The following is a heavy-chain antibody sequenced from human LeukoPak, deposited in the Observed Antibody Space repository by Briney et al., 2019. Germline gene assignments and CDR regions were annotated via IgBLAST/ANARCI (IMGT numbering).Heavy chain of an antibody. D-gene: IGHD2-15*01. CDR3: AKGVVPYYYYAMDV. V-gene: IGHV3-74*01. Sequence: PGGSLRLSCAASGFTFSSYWMHWVRQAPGKGLVWVSRINTDGSSTSYADSVKGRFTISRDNAKNTLYLQMSSLRAEDTAVYYCAKGVVPYYYYAMDVWGQGTTVTVSS. CDR1: GFTFSSYW. J-gene: IGHJ6*02. CDR2: INTDGSST.